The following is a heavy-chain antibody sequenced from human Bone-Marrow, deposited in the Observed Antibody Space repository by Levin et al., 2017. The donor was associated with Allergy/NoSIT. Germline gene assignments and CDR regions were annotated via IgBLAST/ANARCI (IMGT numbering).Heavy chain of an antibody. Sequence: SETLSLTCAVYGGSFSGYYWSWIRQPPGKGLEWIGEINHSGSTNYNPSLKSRVTISVDTSKNQFSLKLSSVTAADTAVYYCARAEGRTVTHYVRVLLRWFDPWGQGTLVTVSS. D-gene: IGHD3-16*01. CDR1: GGSFSGYY. CDR2: INHSGST. J-gene: IGHJ5*02. V-gene: IGHV4-34*01. CDR3: ARAEGRTVTHYVRVLLRWFDP.